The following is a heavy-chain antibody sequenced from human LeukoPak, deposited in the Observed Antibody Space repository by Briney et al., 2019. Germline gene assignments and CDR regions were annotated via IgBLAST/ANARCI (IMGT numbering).Heavy chain of an antibody. D-gene: IGHD6-13*01. Sequence: PGGSLRLSCAASGFTFSSYWMSWVRQAPGKGLEWVANIKQDGSEKYYVDSVKGRFTISRGNAKNSLYLQMNSLRAEDTAVYYCARGLSGWYGQYYFDHWGQGTQVTVSS. CDR2: IKQDGSEK. V-gene: IGHV3-7*01. CDR1: GFTFSSYW. CDR3: ARGLSGWYGQYYFDH. J-gene: IGHJ4*02.